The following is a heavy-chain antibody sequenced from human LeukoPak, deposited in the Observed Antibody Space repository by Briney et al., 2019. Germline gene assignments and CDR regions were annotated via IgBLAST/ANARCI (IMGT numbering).Heavy chain of an antibody. CDR1: GYTFTSYG. D-gene: IGHD2-2*01. Sequence: GASVKVSCKASGYTFTSYGISWVRQAPGQGLEWMGWIGAYNGNTNYAQKLQGRVTMTTDTSTSTAYMELRSLRSDDTAVYYCARRGVCSSTSCYAIDYWGQGTLVTVSS. CDR2: IGAYNGNT. J-gene: IGHJ4*02. CDR3: ARRGVCSSTSCYAIDY. V-gene: IGHV1-18*01.